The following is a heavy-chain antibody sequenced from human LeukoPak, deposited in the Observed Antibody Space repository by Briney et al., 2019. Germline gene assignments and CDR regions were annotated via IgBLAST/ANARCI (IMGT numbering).Heavy chain of an antibody. J-gene: IGHJ6*02. D-gene: IGHD6-19*01. CDR2: ISSSGSTI. V-gene: IGHV3-48*04. CDR1: GFAFSSYS. Sequence: GGSLRLSCAASGFAFSSYSMNWVRQAPGKGLEWVSYISSSGSTIYYADSVKGRFTISRDNAKNSLYLQMNSLRAEDTAVYYCARDLRQVAVAYYYYGMDVWGQGTTVTVSS. CDR3: ARDLRQVAVAYYYYGMDV.